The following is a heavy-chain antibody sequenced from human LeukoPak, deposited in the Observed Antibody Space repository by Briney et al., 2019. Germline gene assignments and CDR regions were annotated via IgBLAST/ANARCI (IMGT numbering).Heavy chain of an antibody. V-gene: IGHV3-30*02. J-gene: IGHJ6*03. CDR2: IHYDGSHK. D-gene: IGHD6-6*01. CDR3: AKDAKGLWLGYSSSNDYYYFNYMDV. CDR1: GFTFSNYG. Sequence: GGSLRLSCAASGFTFSNYGMHWVRQAPGKGLQCVAFIHYDGSHKYYADSVKGRFTISRDNSKNTLYLQMNNLRAEDTAVYYCAKDAKGLWLGYSSSNDYYYFNYMDVWGKGTTVTVSS.